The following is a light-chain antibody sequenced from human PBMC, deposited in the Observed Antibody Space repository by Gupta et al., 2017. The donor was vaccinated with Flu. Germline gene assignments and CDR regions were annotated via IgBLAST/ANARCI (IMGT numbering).Light chain of an antibody. CDR2: GAS. Sequence: EIVMTQSPATLSVSPGERATLSCRASQSVSSNLAWYQQKPGQAPRLLIYGASTRATGIPARFSGSGSGTEFTLTISSLQSEDFAVYYCQQYKNSRYSFGQGTKLEIK. V-gene: IGKV3-15*01. J-gene: IGKJ2*03. CDR1: QSVSSN. CDR3: QQYKNSRYS.